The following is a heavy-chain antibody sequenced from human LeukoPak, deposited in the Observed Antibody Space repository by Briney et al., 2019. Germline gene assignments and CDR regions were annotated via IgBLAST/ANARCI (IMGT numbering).Heavy chain of an antibody. J-gene: IGHJ6*03. CDR3: ARGGKSHYYYYYMDV. CDR2: INPNSGGT. CDR1: GYTFTGYY. V-gene: IGHV1-2*02. Sequence: ASVKVSCQASGYTFTGYYMHWVRQAPGQGLEWMGWINPNSGGTNYAQKFQGRVTMTRDTSISTAYMELSRLRSDDTAVYYCARGGKSHYYYYYMDVWGKGTTVTVSS. D-gene: IGHD3-16*01.